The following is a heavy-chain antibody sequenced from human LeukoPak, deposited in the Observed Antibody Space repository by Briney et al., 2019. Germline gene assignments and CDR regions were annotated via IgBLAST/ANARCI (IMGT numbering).Heavy chain of an antibody. CDR3: ARAQEVRGVIIFDY. Sequence: SETLSLTCTVSGGSISSSSYYWGWIRQPPGTGLEWIVYIYYSGSTNYNPSLKSRVTISVDTSKNQFSLKLSSVTAADTAVYYCARAQEVRGVIIFDYWGQGTLVTVSS. V-gene: IGHV4-61*05. D-gene: IGHD3-10*01. J-gene: IGHJ4*02. CDR1: GGSISSSSYY. CDR2: IYYSGST.